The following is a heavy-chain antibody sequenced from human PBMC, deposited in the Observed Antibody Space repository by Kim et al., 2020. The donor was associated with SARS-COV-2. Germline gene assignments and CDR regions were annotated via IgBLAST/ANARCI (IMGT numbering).Heavy chain of an antibody. V-gene: IGHV3-33*03. CDR3: AKEGSDSYYYDSSGYYYLLCYYFDS. CDR2: IWYDGSNR. D-gene: IGHD3-22*01. Sequence: GGSLRLSCAASGFTFSNYGMPWVRQAPGKGLEGVAVIWYDGSNRYYADSVKGRVTISRDKSKNTLYLQRNSLRAEDTAVYYCAKEGSDSYYYDSSGYYYLLCYYFDSCGQRTLVTVSS. J-gene: IGHJ4*02. CDR1: GFTFSNYG.